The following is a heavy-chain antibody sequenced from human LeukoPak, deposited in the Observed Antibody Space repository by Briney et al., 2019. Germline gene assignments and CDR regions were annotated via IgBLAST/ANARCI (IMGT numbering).Heavy chain of an antibody. V-gene: IGHV3-7*01. D-gene: IGHD4-23*01. Sequence: GGSLRLSCAASGFTFSTYWMSWVRQPPGKGLEWVANIKEDGSVNAYVDSVKGLFTISSDNARNSLDLQMHSLRVEDAAVYYCARLSTVVTFDYWGQGTLVTVSS. J-gene: IGHJ4*02. CDR3: ARLSTVVTFDY. CDR1: GFTFSTYW. CDR2: IKEDGSVN.